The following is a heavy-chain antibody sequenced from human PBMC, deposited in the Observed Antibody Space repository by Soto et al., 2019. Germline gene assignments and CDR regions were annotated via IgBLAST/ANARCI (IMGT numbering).Heavy chain of an antibody. CDR3: ARGGGVTGAIFY. V-gene: IGHV4-31*03. D-gene: IGHD2-2*02. J-gene: IGHJ4*02. Sequence: QVQLQESGPGLVKPSQTLSLTCTVSGGSISSDGYYWSWIRQIPGKGLEWIGYIYHSGSTYYNASLKGRLTISVDMSKNQFSLKLSSVTAADTAVYFCARGGGVTGAIFYWGQGTLVTASS. CDR1: GGSISSDGYY. CDR2: IYHSGST.